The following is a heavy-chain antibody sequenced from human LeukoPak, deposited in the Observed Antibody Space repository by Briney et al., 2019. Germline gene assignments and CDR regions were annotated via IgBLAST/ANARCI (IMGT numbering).Heavy chain of an antibody. D-gene: IGHD3-22*01. CDR3: AKAHVIGVVGIGFDI. CDR1: GVTLPSYA. V-gene: IGHV3-23*01. Sequence: GGSLRLFCAAWGVTLPSYAISWVRQAPRKELEWVSTISNTGGSTYYADSVKGRFTVSRDNSKNTLYLQMRGLRAEDTAACYCAKAHVIGVVGIGFDIWGRGTKVTVSS. CDR2: ISNTGGST. J-gene: IGHJ3*02.